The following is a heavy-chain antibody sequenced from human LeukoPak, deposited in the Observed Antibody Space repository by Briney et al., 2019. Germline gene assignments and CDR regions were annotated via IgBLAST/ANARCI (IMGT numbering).Heavy chain of an antibody. D-gene: IGHD2-21*01. Sequence: PGGSLRLSCAASGFTFSSYSMNWVRHAPGKGLEWVSSISSSSSYIYYADSVKGRFTISRDNAKNSLYLQMNSLRAEDTGVYYCAGGGTAYYYFDDWGQGTLVTVSS. CDR2: ISSSSSYI. CDR3: AGGGTAYYYFDD. V-gene: IGHV3-21*01. J-gene: IGHJ4*02. CDR1: GFTFSSYS.